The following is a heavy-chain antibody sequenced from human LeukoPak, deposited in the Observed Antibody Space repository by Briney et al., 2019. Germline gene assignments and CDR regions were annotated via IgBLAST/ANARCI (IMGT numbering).Heavy chain of an antibody. CDR2: ISGSGGST. Sequence: GGSLRLSCAASGFTFSSYAMSWVRQAPGKGLEWVSAISGSGGSTYYADSVKGRFTISRDNSRNTMYLQMNSLRAEDAAVYYCAKAPVTSCRGAFCYPFDSWGQGTLVTVSS. V-gene: IGHV3-23*01. J-gene: IGHJ4*02. D-gene: IGHD2-15*01. CDR1: GFTFSSYA. CDR3: AKAPVTSCRGAFCYPFDS.